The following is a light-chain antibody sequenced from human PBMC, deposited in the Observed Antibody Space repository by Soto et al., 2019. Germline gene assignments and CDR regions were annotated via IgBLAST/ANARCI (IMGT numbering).Light chain of an antibody. J-gene: IGLJ2*01. CDR2: EVT. CDR3: SSYAGSNNL. V-gene: IGLV2-8*01. Sequence: QSALTQPPSASGSPGQSVTISCTGTSSDVGGYNYVSWYQQHPGKAPKLMIYEVTKRPSGVPDRFSGSKSGNTASLTVSGLQDEDEADYYCSSYAGSNNLFGGGTKLTVL. CDR1: SSDVGGYNY.